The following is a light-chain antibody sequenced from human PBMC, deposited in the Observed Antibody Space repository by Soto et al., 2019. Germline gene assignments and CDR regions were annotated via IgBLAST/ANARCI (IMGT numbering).Light chain of an antibody. CDR2: NDD. CDR3: STWDDSLNGWV. J-gene: IGLJ3*02. CDR1: SSNIGRDT. Sequence: QSVLTQPPSVSGTPGLRVTISCSGGSSNIGRDTVNWYQQLPGTAPKLLMFNDDQRPSGVPDRFSGSGSVTSASLAISGPQSDDEADYFCSTWDDSLNGWVFGGGTKLTVL. V-gene: IGLV1-44*01.